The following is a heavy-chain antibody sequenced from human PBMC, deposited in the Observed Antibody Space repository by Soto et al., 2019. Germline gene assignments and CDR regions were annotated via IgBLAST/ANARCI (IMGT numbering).Heavy chain of an antibody. V-gene: IGHV3-48*02. CDR3: VRGRPFYFDH. J-gene: IGHJ4*02. CDR1: GFTFSTHS. Sequence: EVQLVESGGGLVQPGGSLRLSCAASGFTFSTHSMNWVRQAPGKGLEWVSYIISGGTTIYYADSVKGRFTISRDNAKNSLYLQLISLRDEDTAVNYCVRGRPFYFDHWGQGTLVTVSS. D-gene: IGHD1-1*01. CDR2: IISGGTTI.